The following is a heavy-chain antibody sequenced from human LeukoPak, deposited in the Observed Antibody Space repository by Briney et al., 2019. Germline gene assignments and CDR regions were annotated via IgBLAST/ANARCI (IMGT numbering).Heavy chain of an antibody. CDR1: RFTFRDYW. D-gene: IGHD2-15*01. V-gene: IGHV3-74*01. CDR2: INSDASRP. Sequence: GGSLRLSCAASRFTFRDYWMHWVRQAPGKGLVWVSRINSDASRPSYADSVKGRFTISRDNAKNTLYLQMNSLRVEDTALYYCARETREAGSGDHQTDSFDIWGQGTMVSVSS. CDR3: ARETREAGSGDHQTDSFDI. J-gene: IGHJ3*02.